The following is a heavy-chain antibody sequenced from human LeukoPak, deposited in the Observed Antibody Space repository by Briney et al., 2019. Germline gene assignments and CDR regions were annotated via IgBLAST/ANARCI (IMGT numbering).Heavy chain of an antibody. CDR1: GYTFTSYY. J-gene: IGHJ6*02. D-gene: IGHD1-26*01. CDR3: ARAARKYSGRPPANYYYYYGMDV. Sequence: ASVKVSCKASGYTFTSYYMHWVRQAPGQGLEWMGIINPSGGSTSYAQKFQGRVTMTRDTSTSTVYMELSSLRSEDTAVYYCARAARKYSGRPPANYYYYYGMDVWGQGTTVTVSS. CDR2: INPSGGST. V-gene: IGHV1-46*01.